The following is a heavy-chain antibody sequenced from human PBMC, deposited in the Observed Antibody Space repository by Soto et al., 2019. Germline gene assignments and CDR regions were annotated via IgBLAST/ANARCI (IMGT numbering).Heavy chain of an antibody. CDR3: ARISQSDFWSGYFYFFDY. CDR2: ITAFNGNT. CDR1: GYTFTDYG. J-gene: IGHJ4*02. D-gene: IGHD3-3*01. Sequence: VHLEQSGAEVEKPGASVKVSCKASGYTFTDYGISWVRQAPGQGLQWMGWITAFNGNTKYAQQFQGRVTMTTDTSTSTAYMELRSLESDDTAVYYCARISQSDFWSGYFYFFDYWGQGTLVTVSS. V-gene: IGHV1-18*01.